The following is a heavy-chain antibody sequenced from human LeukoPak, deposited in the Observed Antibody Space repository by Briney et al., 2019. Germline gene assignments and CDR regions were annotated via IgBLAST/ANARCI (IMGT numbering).Heavy chain of an antibody. D-gene: IGHD3-22*01. Sequence: GGSLRLSCAVSGFTFSNYNMNWVRQAPGKGLEWVSYISSSGTAIYYADSVKGRFTISRDNAKNSLYLQMNSLRAEDTAVYYCARDQYYYDSSGYTYWGQGTLVTVSS. J-gene: IGHJ4*02. CDR1: GFTFSNYN. V-gene: IGHV3-48*03. CDR3: ARDQYYYDSSGYTY. CDR2: ISSSGTAI.